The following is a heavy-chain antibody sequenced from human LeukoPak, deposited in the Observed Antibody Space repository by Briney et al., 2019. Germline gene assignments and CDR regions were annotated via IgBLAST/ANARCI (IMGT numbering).Heavy chain of an antibody. CDR1: GFTVSSNY. Sequence: GGSLRLSCAASGFTVSSNYMSWVRHAPGKGLERVSVIYSGGSTYYADSVKGRFTISRDNSKNTLYLQMNSLRAEDTAVYYCAREGYDSIGYFIDYGGQESLVTVSS. V-gene: IGHV3-53*01. CDR2: IYSGGST. CDR3: AREGYDSIGYFIDY. D-gene: IGHD3-22*01. J-gene: IGHJ4*02.